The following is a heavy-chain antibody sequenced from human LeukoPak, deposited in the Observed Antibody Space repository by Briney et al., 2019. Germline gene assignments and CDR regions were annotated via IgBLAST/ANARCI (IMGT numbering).Heavy chain of an antibody. CDR1: GYNFNSYG. CDR2: ISAYNGNT. V-gene: IGHV1-18*01. Sequence: ASVKVSCKASGYNFNSYGINWVRQAPGQGLEWMGWISAYNGNTKYVRKFQDRVTMTTDTSTSTAYMELRSLRSDDTAVYYCARDFIAARPALMDVWGKGTTVTVSS. J-gene: IGHJ6*03. CDR3: ARDFIAARPALMDV. D-gene: IGHD6-6*01.